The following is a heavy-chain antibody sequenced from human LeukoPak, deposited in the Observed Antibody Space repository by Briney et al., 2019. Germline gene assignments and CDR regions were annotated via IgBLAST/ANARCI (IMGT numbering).Heavy chain of an antibody. CDR1: GFIVSGDF. Sequence: GGSLRLSCAASGFIVSGDFMSWVRQAPGKGLEWVASINHNGNVNYYVDSVKGRFTISRDNAKNSLYLQMSNLRAEDTAVYFCARGGGLDVWGQGATVTVSS. CDR3: ARGGGLDV. V-gene: IGHV3-7*03. D-gene: IGHD3-16*01. CDR2: INHNGNVN. J-gene: IGHJ6*02.